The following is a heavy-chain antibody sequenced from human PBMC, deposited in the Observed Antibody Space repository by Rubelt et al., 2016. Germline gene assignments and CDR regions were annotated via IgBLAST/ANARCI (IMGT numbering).Heavy chain of an antibody. Sequence: EVQLVQSGAEVKKPGESLKISCKGSGYSFTSYWIGWVRQMPGKGLEWMGIIYPGDSDTRYSPSCQGQVTNSAEKAISTAYLQWSSLKASDTAMYYCARVTTVTNDNWFDPWGQGTLVTVSS. CDR2: IYPGDSDT. CDR1: GYSFTSYW. J-gene: IGHJ5*02. CDR3: ARVTTVTNDNWFDP. D-gene: IGHD4-17*01. V-gene: IGHV5-51*01.